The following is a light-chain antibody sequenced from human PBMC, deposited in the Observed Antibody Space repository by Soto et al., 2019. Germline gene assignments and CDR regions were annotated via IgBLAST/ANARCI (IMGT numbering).Light chain of an antibody. Sequence: EIVLTQSPGTLSLSPGERATLSCRASQSVSSSYLAWYQQKPGQAPRLLIYGASSRATGIPDRFSSSVSGTDFTLTISRLEPEDFAVYYCQQYGSSPPTFGQGTKVEIK. CDR1: QSVSSSY. V-gene: IGKV3-20*01. CDR2: GAS. CDR3: QQYGSSPPT. J-gene: IGKJ1*01.